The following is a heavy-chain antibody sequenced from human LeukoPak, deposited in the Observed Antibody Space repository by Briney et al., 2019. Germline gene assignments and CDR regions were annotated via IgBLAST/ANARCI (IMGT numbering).Heavy chain of an antibody. J-gene: IGHJ4*02. CDR2: IYYTGST. CDR3: ARGYYHDSK. V-gene: IGHV4-59*12. Sequence: KPSETLSLTCTVSGGSISSYYWSWIRQPPGKGLEWIGYIYYTGSTNYNPSLKSRVTISVDTSKNQFSLKLSSVTAADTAVYYCARGYYHDSKWGQGTLVTVSS. D-gene: IGHD3-22*01. CDR1: GGSISSYY.